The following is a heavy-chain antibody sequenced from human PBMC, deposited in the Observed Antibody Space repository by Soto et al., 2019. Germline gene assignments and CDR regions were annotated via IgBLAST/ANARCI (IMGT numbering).Heavy chain of an antibody. Sequence: SETLSLTCTVSGGSISPYYWSWIRQHPGKGLEWIGYIYYSGSTYYNPSLKSRVTISVDTSKNQFSLKLSSVTAADTAVYYCARVCGGDCHYGMDVWGQGTTVTVSS. CDR1: GGSISPYY. CDR3: ARVCGGDCHYGMDV. CDR2: IYYSGST. D-gene: IGHD2-21*01. V-gene: IGHV4-31*03. J-gene: IGHJ6*02.